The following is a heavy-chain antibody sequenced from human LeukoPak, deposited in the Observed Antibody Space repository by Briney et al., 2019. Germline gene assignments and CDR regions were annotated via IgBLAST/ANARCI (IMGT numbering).Heavy chain of an antibody. Sequence: GGSLRLSCAASGSTVSSYAMTWVRQAPGKGLEWVSAIGYSAGDTYYADSVKGRFTISRDSSMNTLYLQMSSLRADDTALYYCAKDDDGHHHGVDHWGQGTLVTVSS. J-gene: IGHJ4*02. D-gene: IGHD4-17*01. CDR2: IGYSAGDT. CDR3: AKDDDGHHHGVDH. CDR1: GSTVSSYA. V-gene: IGHV3-23*01.